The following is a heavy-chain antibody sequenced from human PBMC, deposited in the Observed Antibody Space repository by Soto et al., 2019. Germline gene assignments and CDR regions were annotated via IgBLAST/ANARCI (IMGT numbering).Heavy chain of an antibody. CDR2: IWYDGSNK. J-gene: IGHJ3*02. CDR1: GFTFSSYG. D-gene: IGHD3-22*01. CDR3: FSHASSGSLDAFDI. Sequence: GGSLRLSCAASGFTFSSYGMHWVRQAPGKGLEWVAVIWYDGSNKYYADSVKGRFTISRGNSKNTLYLQMNSVRAEDTVVYYCFSHASSGSLDAFDIWGQGTRVTGSS. V-gene: IGHV3-33*01.